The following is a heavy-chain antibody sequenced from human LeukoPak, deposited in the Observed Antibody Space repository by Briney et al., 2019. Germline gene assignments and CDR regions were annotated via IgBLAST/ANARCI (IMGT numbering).Heavy chain of an antibody. Sequence: PSETLSLTCTVSGGSISSSSYYWGWIRQPPGKGLEWIGSIYYSGSTYYSPSLKSRVTISVDTSKNQFSLKLSSVTAADTAVYYCAREVVPYSSGWRTYAFDIWGQGTMVTVSS. CDR3: AREVVPYSSGWRTYAFDI. V-gene: IGHV4-39*07. J-gene: IGHJ3*02. D-gene: IGHD6-19*01. CDR1: GGSISSSSYY. CDR2: IYYSGST.